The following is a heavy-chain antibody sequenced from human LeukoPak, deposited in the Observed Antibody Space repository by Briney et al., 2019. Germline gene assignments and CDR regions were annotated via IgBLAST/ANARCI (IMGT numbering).Heavy chain of an antibody. V-gene: IGHV4-59*01. J-gene: IGHJ5*02. CDR3: ARFEYYYGSGSLGWFDP. CDR1: GGSISSYY. Sequence: PSETLSLTCTVSGGSISSYYWSWIGQPPGKGLEWIGYIYYSGSTNYNPSLKSRVTISVDPSKNQFSLKLSSVTAADTAVYYCARFEYYYGSGSLGWFDPWGQGTLVTVSS. D-gene: IGHD3-10*01. CDR2: IYYSGST.